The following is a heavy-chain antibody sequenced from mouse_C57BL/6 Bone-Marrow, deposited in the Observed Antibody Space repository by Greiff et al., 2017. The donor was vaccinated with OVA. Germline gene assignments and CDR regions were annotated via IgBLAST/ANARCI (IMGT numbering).Heavy chain of an antibody. V-gene: IGHV14-4*01. Sequence: VHVKQSGAELVRPGASVKLSCTASGFNIKDDYMHWVKQRPEQGLEWIGWIDPENGDTEYASKFQGKATITADTSSNTAYLQLSSLTSEDTVVYYCTTRGSYNYWGQGTTLTVSS. CDR1: GFNIKDDY. CDR3: TTRGSYNY. CDR2: IDPENGDT. D-gene: IGHD1-1*02. J-gene: IGHJ2*01.